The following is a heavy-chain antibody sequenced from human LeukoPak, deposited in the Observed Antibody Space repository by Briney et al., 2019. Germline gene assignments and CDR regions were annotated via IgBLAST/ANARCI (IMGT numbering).Heavy chain of an antibody. CDR1: GFTFDDYA. Sequence: GGSLRLSCAVSGFTFDDYAMHWVRQAPGKGLEWVSSISSSSSYIYYADSVKGRFTISRDNSKNTLYLQMNSLKGEDTAVYYCARRSNPPGRIDHWGQGTLVTVSS. J-gene: IGHJ4*02. CDR3: ARRSNPPGRIDH. D-gene: IGHD1-14*01. CDR2: ISSSSSYI. V-gene: IGHV3-21*01.